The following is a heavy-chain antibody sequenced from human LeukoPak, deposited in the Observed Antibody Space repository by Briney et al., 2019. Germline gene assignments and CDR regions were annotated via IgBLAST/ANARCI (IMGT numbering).Heavy chain of an antibody. D-gene: IGHD3-10*01. Sequence: ASVKVSCKASGYTFTGYYMHWVRQAPGQGLEWMGWINPNSGGTNYAQKFQGRVTMTRDTSISTAYMELSRLRSDDTAVYYCARGYYGSGSYYTLYNWFDPWGQGTLVTVSS. CDR3: ARGYYGSGSYYTLYNWFDP. CDR1: GYTFTGYY. V-gene: IGHV1-2*02. CDR2: INPNSGGT. J-gene: IGHJ5*02.